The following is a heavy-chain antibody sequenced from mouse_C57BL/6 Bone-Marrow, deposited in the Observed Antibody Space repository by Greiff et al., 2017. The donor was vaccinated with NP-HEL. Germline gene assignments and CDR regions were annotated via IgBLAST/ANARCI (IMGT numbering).Heavy chain of an antibody. CDR1: GYTFTGYW. Sequence: VKLVESGAELMKPGASVKLSCKATGYTFTGYWIEWVKQRPGHGLEWIGEILPGSGSTNYHEKFKGKATFTADTSSNTAYMQLSSLTTEDSAIYYCAMITTVVRVDYWGQGTTLTVSS. V-gene: IGHV1-9*01. CDR2: ILPGSGST. J-gene: IGHJ2*01. CDR3: AMITTVVRVDY. D-gene: IGHD1-1*01.